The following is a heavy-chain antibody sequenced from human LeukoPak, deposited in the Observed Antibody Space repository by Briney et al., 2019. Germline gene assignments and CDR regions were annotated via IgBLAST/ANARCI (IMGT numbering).Heavy chain of an antibody. V-gene: IGHV4-4*02. CDR3: ARDLHLLNYYDSSGYYQDY. D-gene: IGHD3-22*01. Sequence: SETLSLTCAVSGGSISSSNWWSWVRQPPGKGLEWIGEIYHSGSTNYNPSLKSRVTISVDTSKNQFSLKLSSVTAADTAVYYCARDLHLLNYYDSSGYYQDYWDQGTLVTVSS. J-gene: IGHJ4*02. CDR1: GGSISSSNW. CDR2: IYHSGST.